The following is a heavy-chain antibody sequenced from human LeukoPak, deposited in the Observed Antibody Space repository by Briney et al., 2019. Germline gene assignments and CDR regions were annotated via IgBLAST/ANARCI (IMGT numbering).Heavy chain of an antibody. Sequence: PSETLSLTCAVSGASISSPNWWSWVRQPPGKGLEWIGEIYHSGSTNYNPSLESRATISVDKSKNQFSLKLNSVTAADTAVYYCAGAYYYYMDVWGKGTTVSVSS. V-gene: IGHV4-4*02. J-gene: IGHJ6*03. CDR1: GASISSPNW. CDR3: AGAYYYYMDV. CDR2: IYHSGST.